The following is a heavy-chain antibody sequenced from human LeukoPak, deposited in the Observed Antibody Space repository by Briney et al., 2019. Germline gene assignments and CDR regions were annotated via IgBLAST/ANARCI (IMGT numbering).Heavy chain of an antibody. CDR3: WRTQAYGEGGLT. CDR2: ISSSGRTI. J-gene: IGHJ5*02. D-gene: IGHD4-17*01. Sequence: WGSLRLSCAASGFTFSSYEMSWVRQPPGKGLEGVSYISSSGRTIYYADSVKSRFTISSDTPKNSLYLQLNRLGGEDTGVYYCWRTQAYGEGGLTWGQGTLVTVSS. CDR1: GFTFSSYE. V-gene: IGHV3-48*03.